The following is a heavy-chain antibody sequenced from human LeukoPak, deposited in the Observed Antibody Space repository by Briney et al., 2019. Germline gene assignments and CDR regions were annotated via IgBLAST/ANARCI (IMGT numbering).Heavy chain of an antibody. CDR1: GYSFISSA. V-gene: IGHV1-18*01. Sequence: ASVKVSCKASGYSFISSAISWVRQAPGQGLEWMGWISVYDANTKYAQKFQGRVTMTTDTSTSIAYMELRSLRSDDTALYYCARDSSTWSEGLNWFDPWGQGTLVTVSS. J-gene: IGHJ5*02. D-gene: IGHD6-13*01. CDR3: ARDSSTWSEGLNWFDP. CDR2: ISVYDANT.